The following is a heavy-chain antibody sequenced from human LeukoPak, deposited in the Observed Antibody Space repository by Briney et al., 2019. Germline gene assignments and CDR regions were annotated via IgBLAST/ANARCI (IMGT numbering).Heavy chain of an antibody. J-gene: IGHJ3*02. D-gene: IGHD6-13*01. V-gene: IGHV4-4*02. CDR3: ARASGSSWSIDAFDI. CDR2: IYHSGST. CDR1: GGSISSSNW. Sequence: PSETLSLTCAVSGGSISSSNWWSWVRQPQGKGLEWVGEIYHSGSTNYNPSLKSRVTISVDKSKNQFSLKLSSVTAADTAVYYCARASGSSWSIDAFDIWGQGTMVTVSS.